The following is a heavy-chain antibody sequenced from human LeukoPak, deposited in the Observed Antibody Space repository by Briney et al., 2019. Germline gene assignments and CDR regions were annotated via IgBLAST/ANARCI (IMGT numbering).Heavy chain of an antibody. CDR1: GGSISSYY. CDR3: ARVERNTVDY. V-gene: IGHV4-59*01. D-gene: IGHD5-24*01. Sequence: SETLSLTCTVSGGSISSYYWSWIRQPPGKGLEWIGYIYYSGSTNYNPSLKSRVTISVDTSKNQFSLKLSSVTAADTAVYYCARVERNTVDYWGQGTLVTVSS. CDR2: IYYSGST. J-gene: IGHJ4*02.